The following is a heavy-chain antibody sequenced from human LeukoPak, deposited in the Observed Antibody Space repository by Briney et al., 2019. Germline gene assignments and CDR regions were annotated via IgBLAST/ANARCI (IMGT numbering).Heavy chain of an antibody. CDR1: GFPFTSYG. CDR3: ARDRIRNFDYMYYFVS. V-gene: IGHV3-30-3*01. CDR2: VSYDGSSQ. J-gene: IGHJ4*02. D-gene: IGHD3-9*01. Sequence: GGSLRLSCAASGFPFTSYGIHWVRQAPGKGLEWVAFVSYDGSSQYYADSVKGRFTISRDNSKNTLYLQMNSLRAEDTPVYYCARDRIRNFDYMYYFVSWGQGTLVTVSS.